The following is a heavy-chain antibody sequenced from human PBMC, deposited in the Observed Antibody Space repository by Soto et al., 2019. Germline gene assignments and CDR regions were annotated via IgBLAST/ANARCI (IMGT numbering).Heavy chain of an antibody. V-gene: IGHV1-69*19. CDR2: ISPMFGAA. Sequence: QVQLVQSGAEMKKPGSSVKVSCQSSGGTFNTYAMNWVRQAPGQGPEWMGDISPMFGAANYAPKFQGRVTITADEPTGTSYMQLSILTSEDTALYFCAREVQVHTPAFVYWGQGTLVTVSS. D-gene: IGHD3-10*01. CDR1: GGTFNTYA. CDR3: AREVQVHTPAFVY. J-gene: IGHJ4*02.